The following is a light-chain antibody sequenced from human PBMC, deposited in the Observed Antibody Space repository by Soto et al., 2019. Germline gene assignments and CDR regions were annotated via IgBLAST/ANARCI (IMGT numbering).Light chain of an antibody. V-gene: IGKV3-11*01. CDR1: QSVSTF. CDR3: QQRINWPRT. J-gene: IGKJ1*01. CDR2: DAS. Sequence: EIVLTQSPVTLSLSPGERATLSCRASQSVSTFLAWYQQKPGQAPRLLIYDASNRASGIPARFSGSGSGTDFTLTISSLEPEDFAAYYCQQRINWPRTFGQGTKWIS.